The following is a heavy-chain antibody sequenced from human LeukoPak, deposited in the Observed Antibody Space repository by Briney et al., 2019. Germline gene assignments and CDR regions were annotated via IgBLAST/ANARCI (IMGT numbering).Heavy chain of an antibody. J-gene: IGHJ4*02. V-gene: IGHV1-18*01. CDR2: ISAYNGNT. Sequence: ASVKVSCKASGYTFTSYGISWVRQAPGQGLEWMGWISAYNGNTNYAQKLQGRVTMTTDTPTSTAYMELRSLRSDDTAVYYCARDEGQITYYDILTGYPHLYYFDYWGQGTLVTVSS. CDR1: GYTFTSYG. CDR3: ARDEGQITYYDILTGYPHLYYFDY. D-gene: IGHD3-9*01.